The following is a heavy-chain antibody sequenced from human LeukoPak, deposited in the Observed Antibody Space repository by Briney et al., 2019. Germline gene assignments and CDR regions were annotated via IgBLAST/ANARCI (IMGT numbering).Heavy chain of an antibody. CDR3: ARHNTRAGFFGVVISAFDI. CDR2: IYPGGSDT. CDR1: GYSFTSYW. V-gene: IGHV5-51*01. Sequence: GESLKISCKGSGYSFTSYWIGWVRQMPGKGLEWMGIIYPGGSDTRYSPSFQGQVTISADKSISTAYLQWSSLKASDTAMYYCARHNTRAGFFGVVISAFDIWGQGTMVTVSS. J-gene: IGHJ3*02. D-gene: IGHD3-3*01.